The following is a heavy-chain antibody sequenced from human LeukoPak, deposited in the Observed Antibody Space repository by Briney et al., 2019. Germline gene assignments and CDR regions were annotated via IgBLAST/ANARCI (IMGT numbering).Heavy chain of an antibody. Sequence: GGSLRLSCAVSGFTFNQYRMNWVRQAPGKGLEWVAQINQDGSEEYYVDSVKGRFTISRDNAENSVSLQMVSLRPEDTAVYYCARGDYYDSSGYSAEVWFFDYWGPGTLVSVSS. CDR2: INQDGSEE. CDR3: ARGDYYDSSGYSAEVWFFDY. J-gene: IGHJ4*02. CDR1: GFTFNQYR. D-gene: IGHD3-22*01. V-gene: IGHV3-7*01.